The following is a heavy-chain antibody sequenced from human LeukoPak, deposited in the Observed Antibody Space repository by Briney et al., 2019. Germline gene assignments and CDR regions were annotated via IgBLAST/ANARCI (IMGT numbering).Heavy chain of an antibody. V-gene: IGHV3-30*18. CDR3: AKARNAGIAAAGLDY. J-gene: IGHJ4*02. Sequence: PGGSLRLSCAASGFTFSSYGMHWVRQAPGKGLEWVAVISYDGSNKYYADSVKGRFTISRDNSKNTLYLQMNSLRAEDTAVYYCAKARNAGIAAAGLDYWGQGTLVTVSS. D-gene: IGHD6-13*01. CDR1: GFTFSSYG. CDR2: ISYDGSNK.